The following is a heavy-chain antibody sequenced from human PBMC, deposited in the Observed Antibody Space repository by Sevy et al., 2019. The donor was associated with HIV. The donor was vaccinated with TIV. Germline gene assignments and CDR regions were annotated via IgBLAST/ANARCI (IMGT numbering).Heavy chain of an antibody. CDR2: IKSKTDGGTT. V-gene: IGHV3-15*01. J-gene: IGHJ4*02. D-gene: IGHD2-8*01. CDR1: GFTFSNAW. CDR3: TTVLGYCTNGVCSQSHY. Sequence: GGSLRLSCAASGFTFSNAWMSWVRQAPGKGLEWVGRIKSKTDGGTTDYAAPVKGRFTISRDDSKNTLYLQMNSLKTEDTAVYYYTTVLGYCTNGVCSQSHYWGQGTLVTVSS.